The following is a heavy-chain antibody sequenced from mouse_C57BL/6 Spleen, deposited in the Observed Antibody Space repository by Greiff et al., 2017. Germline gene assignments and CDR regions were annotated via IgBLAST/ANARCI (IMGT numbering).Heavy chain of an antibody. J-gene: IGHJ2*01. CDR1: GFTFSDYY. V-gene: IGHV5-12*01. Sequence: EVKLMASGGGLVQPGGSLKFSCAASGFTFSDYYMYWVRQTPEKRLEWVAYISNGGGSTYYPDTVKGRFTIARDNAKNTLYLQMSRLKYEDTARYYSARHQTGFAYWGQGTTLTVSS. CDR2: ISNGGGST. CDR3: ARHQTGFAY. D-gene: IGHD4-1*01.